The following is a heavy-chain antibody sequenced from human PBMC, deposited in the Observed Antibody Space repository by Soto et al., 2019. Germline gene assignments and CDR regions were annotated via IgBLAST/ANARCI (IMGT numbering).Heavy chain of an antibody. CDR3: ARAGLWPQSCGMDV. V-gene: IGHV4-59*01. Sequence: QVQLQESGPGLVKPSETLSLTCTAAGGSISSYYWSWIRQPPGKGLEWFGYIYYSGSTNNNPSLKGRVTISVDTSGYQSALPLISVTDAAKAVYYCARAGLWPQSCGMDVWGEETTVTVSS. CDR2: IYYSGST. CDR1: GGSISSYY. D-gene: IGHD5-18*01. J-gene: IGHJ6*04.